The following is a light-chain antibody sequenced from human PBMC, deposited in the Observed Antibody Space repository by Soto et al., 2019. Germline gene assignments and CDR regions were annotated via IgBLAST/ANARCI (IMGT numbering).Light chain of an antibody. V-gene: IGKV1-8*01. Sequence: AIRMTQSPSSLSASTGDRVTITCRASQGISSYLAWYQQKPGKAPKLLIYAASTLQSGVPSRFSGSGSGTVFTLTISCLQSEDFATYYCQQYYSYPFTFGPGTKVDI. CDR3: QQYYSYPFT. J-gene: IGKJ3*01. CDR2: AAS. CDR1: QGISSY.